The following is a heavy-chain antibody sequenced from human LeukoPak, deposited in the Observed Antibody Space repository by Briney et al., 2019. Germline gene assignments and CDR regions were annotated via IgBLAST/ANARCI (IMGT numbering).Heavy chain of an antibody. Sequence: LSGGSLRLSCAASGFASGFTFSDYAVSWVRQAPGKGPEWVASVNGRGATTYYADSVRGRFTISRDNSKNTVYLQMISLGADDTAVYFCAKAPATGEGYYFYYMDVWGEGTTVTVSS. V-gene: IGHV3-23*01. CDR2: VNGRGATT. CDR3: AKAPATGEGYYFYYMDV. D-gene: IGHD7-27*01. J-gene: IGHJ6*03. CDR1: GFTFSDYA.